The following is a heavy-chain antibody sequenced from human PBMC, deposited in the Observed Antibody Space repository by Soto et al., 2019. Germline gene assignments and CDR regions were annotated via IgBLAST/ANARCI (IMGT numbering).Heavy chain of an antibody. J-gene: IGHJ5*02. CDR3: ARDRLYGSGSGWFDH. D-gene: IGHD3-10*01. V-gene: IGHV4-59*01. Sequence: PXETLSLTCTVAGCSISSYYWSWIRQPPGKGLEWIGYIYYSGSTNYNPSLKSRVTISVDTSKNQFSLKLSSVTAADTAVYYCARDRLYGSGSGWFDHWGQGTLVTVSS. CDR1: GCSISSYY. CDR2: IYYSGST.